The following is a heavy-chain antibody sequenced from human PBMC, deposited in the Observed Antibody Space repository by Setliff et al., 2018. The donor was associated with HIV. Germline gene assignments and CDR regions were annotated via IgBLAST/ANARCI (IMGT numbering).Heavy chain of an antibody. J-gene: IGHJ4*01. V-gene: IGHV4-38-2*02. CDR1: GYSISSVSY. CDR3: ARDARWLQFPYFDY. D-gene: IGHD5-12*01. Sequence: SETLSLTCTVSGYSISSVSYWGWIRQPPGKGLEWIGSIYHSGSTYYNPSLKSRVTISVDTSKNQFSLKLSSVTAADTAVYYCARDARWLQFPYFDYWGQGTLVTVSS. CDR2: IYHSGST.